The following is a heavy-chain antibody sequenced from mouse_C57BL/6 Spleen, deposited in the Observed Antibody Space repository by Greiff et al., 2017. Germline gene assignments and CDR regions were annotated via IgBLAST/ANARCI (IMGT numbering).Heavy chain of an antibody. CDR2: INPNNGGT. V-gene: IGHV1-26*01. CDR1: GYTFTDYY. CDR3: AREDLGRRDYFDY. D-gene: IGHD4-1*01. Sequence: VQLQQSGPELVKPGASVKISCKASGYTFTDYYMNWVKQSHGKSLEWIGDINPNNGGTSYNQKFKGKATLTVDKSSSTAYMELRSLTSEDSAVYYCAREDLGRRDYFDYWGQGTTLTVSS. J-gene: IGHJ2*01.